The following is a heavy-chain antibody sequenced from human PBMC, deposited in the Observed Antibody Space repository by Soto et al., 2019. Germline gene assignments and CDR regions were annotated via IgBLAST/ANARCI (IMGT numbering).Heavy chain of an antibody. V-gene: IGHV3-30*18. CDR1: GFTFSSYG. D-gene: IGHD5-12*01. CDR2: ISYDGSNK. CDR3: AKGWLLGTAFDY. J-gene: IGHJ4*02. Sequence: PGGSLRLSCAASGFTFSSYGMHWVRQAPGKGLEWVAVISYDGSNKYYADSAKGRFTISRDNSKNTLYLQMNSLRAEDTAVYYCAKGWLLGTAFDYWGQGTLVTVSS.